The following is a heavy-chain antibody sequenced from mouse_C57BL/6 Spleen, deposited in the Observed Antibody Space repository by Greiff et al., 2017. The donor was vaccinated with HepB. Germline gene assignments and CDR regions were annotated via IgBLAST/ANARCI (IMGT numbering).Heavy chain of an antibody. CDR3: ASPTVVARGYFDV. Sequence: EVKLVESGGGLVKPGGSLKLSCAASGFTFSDYGMHWVRQAPEKGLEWVAYISSGSSTIYYADTVKGRFTISRDNAKNTLFLQMTSLRSEDTAMYYCASPTVVARGYFDVWGTGTTVTVSS. D-gene: IGHD1-1*01. CDR1: GFTFSDYG. J-gene: IGHJ1*03. V-gene: IGHV5-17*01. CDR2: ISSGSSTI.